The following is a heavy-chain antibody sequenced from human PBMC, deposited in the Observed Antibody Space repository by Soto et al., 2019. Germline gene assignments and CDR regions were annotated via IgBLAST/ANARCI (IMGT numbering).Heavy chain of an antibody. V-gene: IGHV4-34*01. D-gene: IGHD3-16*01. CDR1: GGSFSGYY. J-gene: IGHJ4*02. CDR2: INHSGST. Sequence: PSETLSLTCAVYGGSFSGYYWSWIRQPPGKGLEWIGEINHSGSTNYNPSLKSRVTISVDTSKNQFSLKLSSVTAADTAVYYCASLENMITFGGAPNWGQGTLVTVSS. CDR3: ASLENMITFGGAPN.